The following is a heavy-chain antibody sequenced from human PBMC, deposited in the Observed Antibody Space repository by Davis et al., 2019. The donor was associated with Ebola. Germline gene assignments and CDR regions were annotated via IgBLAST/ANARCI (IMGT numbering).Heavy chain of an antibody. Sequence: GESLKISCAVSGFTFSSYSMNWVRQAPVKGLEWVSSISSSSSYIYYADSVKGRFTISRDNAKNSLYLQMNSLRAEDTAVYYCARDPYSTFDYWGQGTLVTVSS. CDR2: ISSSSSYI. CDR3: ARDPYSTFDY. CDR1: GFTFSSYS. J-gene: IGHJ4*02. V-gene: IGHV3-21*01. D-gene: IGHD2/OR15-2a*01.